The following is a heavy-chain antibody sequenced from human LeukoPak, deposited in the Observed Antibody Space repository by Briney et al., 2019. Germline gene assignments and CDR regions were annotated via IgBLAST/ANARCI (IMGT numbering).Heavy chain of an antibody. CDR1: GFTFDDYA. CDR2: ISGDGGST. D-gene: IGHD5-12*01. V-gene: IGHV3-43*02. Sequence: PGGSLRLSCAASGFTFDDYAMHWVRQAPGKGLEWVSLISGDGGSTYYADSVKGRLTISRDNSENSLYLQMNSLRTEDTALYYCAKDMSGYSGYDYWGQGTLVTVSS. CDR3: AKDMSGYSGYDY. J-gene: IGHJ4*02.